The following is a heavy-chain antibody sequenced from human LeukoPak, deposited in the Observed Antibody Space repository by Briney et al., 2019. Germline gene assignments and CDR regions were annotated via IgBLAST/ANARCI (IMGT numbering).Heavy chain of an antibody. CDR2: ISGSGGST. V-gene: IGHV3-23*01. D-gene: IGHD1-26*01. J-gene: IGHJ6*02. Sequence: GGSLRLSCAASGFNCSSYAMSWVRQAPGKGLEWVSAISGSGGSTYYADSVKGRFTISRDNSKNTLYLQMNSLRAEDTAVYYCARVLPLVGSMDVWGQGTTVTVSS. CDR3: ARVLPLVGSMDV. CDR1: GFNCSSYA.